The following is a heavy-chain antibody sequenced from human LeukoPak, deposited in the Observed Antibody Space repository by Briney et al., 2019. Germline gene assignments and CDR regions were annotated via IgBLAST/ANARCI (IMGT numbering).Heavy chain of an antibody. Sequence: GGSLRLSCAASGFTFSNAWMNWVRQAPGKGLEWVSAISGSGGSTYYADSVKGRFTISRDNSKNTLYLQMNSLRAEDTAVYYCANTYYYDSSGYYYFPFDYWGQGTLVTVSS. J-gene: IGHJ4*02. CDR2: ISGSGGST. V-gene: IGHV3-23*01. CDR1: GFTFSNAW. CDR3: ANTYYYDSSGYYYFPFDY. D-gene: IGHD3-22*01.